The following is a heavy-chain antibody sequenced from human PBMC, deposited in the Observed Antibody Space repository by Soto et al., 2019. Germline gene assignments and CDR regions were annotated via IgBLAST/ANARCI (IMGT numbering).Heavy chain of an antibody. CDR2: MNPNSGNT. Sequence: VASVKVSCKASGYTFTSYDINWVRQATGQGLEWMGWMNPNSGNTGYAQKFQGRVTMTRNTSISTAYMELSSLRSEDTAVYYCARGPVVVVPAVRKQFKGAFDIWGQGTMVTVSS. V-gene: IGHV1-8*01. J-gene: IGHJ3*02. CDR3: ARGPVVVVPAVRKQFKGAFDI. D-gene: IGHD2-2*01. CDR1: GYTFTSYD.